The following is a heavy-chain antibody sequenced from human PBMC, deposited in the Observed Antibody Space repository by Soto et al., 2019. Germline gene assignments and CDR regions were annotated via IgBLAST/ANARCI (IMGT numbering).Heavy chain of an antibody. CDR1: GDSISSYY. CDR2: LYYGRSA. D-gene: IGHD3-22*01. Sequence: QVQLQESGPGLVKPSETLSLTCAVSGDSISSYYCMWIRQPPGKGLESIGYLYYGRSANYNPSLKSRVTLSVDTSTNQCSQTLSSMTAADTGVYYCALRSMAVVPEYWGQGTLVTVSS. CDR3: ALRSMAVVPEY. V-gene: IGHV4-59*01. J-gene: IGHJ4*02.